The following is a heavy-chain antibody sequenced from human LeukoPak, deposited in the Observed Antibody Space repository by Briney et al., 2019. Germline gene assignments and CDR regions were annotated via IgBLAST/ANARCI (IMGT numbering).Heavy chain of an antibody. D-gene: IGHD6-19*01. V-gene: IGHV3-23*01. CDR2: ISGGGSGT. Sequence: GGSLRLSYAPSGFTFSSYAMSWVRQAPGKGLEWVAVISGGGSGTYYADSVRGRFTISRDNSKNTVYLQMNSLRAEDTAVYYGIPVAGTGFDYWGQGTLVTVSS. J-gene: IGHJ4*02. CDR1: GFTFSSYA. CDR3: IPVAGTGFDY.